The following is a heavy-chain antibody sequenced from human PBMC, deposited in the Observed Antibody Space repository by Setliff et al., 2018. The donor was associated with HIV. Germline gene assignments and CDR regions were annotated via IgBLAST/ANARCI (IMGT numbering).Heavy chain of an antibody. Sequence: ETLSLTCTVSGASISSHNYYWGWIRQSPGKGLEWIASIRSSGDTYYNPSLQSRVIISVDTSNNQISLKLTSVTAADTAVYYCTIPASSLAPNWGRGTQVTVSS. CDR1: GASISSHNYY. CDR3: TIPASSLAPN. V-gene: IGHV4-39*01. J-gene: IGHJ4*02. CDR2: IRSSGDT.